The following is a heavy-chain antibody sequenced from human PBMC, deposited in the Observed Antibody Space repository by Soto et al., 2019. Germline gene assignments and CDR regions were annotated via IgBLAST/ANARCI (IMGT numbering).Heavy chain of an antibody. CDR2: ISGSGGST. V-gene: IGHV3-23*01. Sequence: GGSLRLSCAASGFTLSSYAMSWVRQAPGKGLEWVSAISGSGGSTYYADSVKGRFTISRDNSKNTLYLQMNSLRAEDTAVYYCAKAGSSVPIFDYWGQGTLVTVSS. CDR3: AKAGSSVPIFDY. D-gene: IGHD6-6*01. CDR1: GFTLSSYA. J-gene: IGHJ4*02.